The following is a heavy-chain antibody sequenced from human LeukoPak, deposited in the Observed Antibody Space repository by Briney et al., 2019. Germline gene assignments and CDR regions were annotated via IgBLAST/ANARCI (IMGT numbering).Heavy chain of an antibody. D-gene: IGHD3-22*01. CDR2: IGTAGDT. J-gene: IGHJ3*02. Sequence: GGSLRLSCAASGFTFSSYDMHWVRQATGKGMEWVSAIGTAGDTYYPGSVKGRFTISRENAKNSLYLQMNSLRAGDTAVYYCARATYYYDSSGYREIGTHDAFDIWGQGTMVTVSS. CDR1: GFTFSSYD. V-gene: IGHV3-13*01. CDR3: ARATYYYDSSGYREIGTHDAFDI.